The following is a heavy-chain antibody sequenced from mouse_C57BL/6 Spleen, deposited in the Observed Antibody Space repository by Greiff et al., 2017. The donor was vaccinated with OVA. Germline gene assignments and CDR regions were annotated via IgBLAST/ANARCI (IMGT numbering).Heavy chain of an antibody. CDR1: GFTFSNYW. V-gene: IGHV6-3*01. CDR3: TYDYDAY. D-gene: IGHD2-4*01. J-gene: IGHJ3*01. CDR2: ISLKSGNYAT. Sequence: EVMLVESGGGLVQPGGSMKLSCVASGFTFSNYWMNWVRQSHEQGLEWVAQISLKSGNYATNYEVSVKGRFTIARDDTKSSVYLQMNNLRAEDTGSYYGTYDYDAYWGQGTLVTVSA.